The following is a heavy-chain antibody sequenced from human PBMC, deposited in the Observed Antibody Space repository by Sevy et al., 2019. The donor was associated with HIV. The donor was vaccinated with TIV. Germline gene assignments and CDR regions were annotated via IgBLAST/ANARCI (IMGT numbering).Heavy chain of an antibody. V-gene: IGHV3-23*01. D-gene: IGHD6-6*01. CDR1: GLSLSNYA. J-gene: IGHJ4*02. Sequence: GGSLRLSCAASGLSLSNYAMSWVRQAPGKGLEWISPKTGSAGVTYYADSVKGRFTISRDNSKNTVFLQMNSLRAEDKALYYCAKGRIPSIGTLGPFDSWGQGTLVTVSS. CDR2: KTGSAGVT. CDR3: AKGRIPSIGTLGPFDS.